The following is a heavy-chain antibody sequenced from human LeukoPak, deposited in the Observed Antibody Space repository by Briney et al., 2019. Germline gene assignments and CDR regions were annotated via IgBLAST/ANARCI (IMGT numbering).Heavy chain of an antibody. CDR2: INHSGST. CDR3: ARVKATMVRGPWRVFDY. Sequence: SETLSLTCAVYGGSFSGYYWSWIRQPPGKGLEWIGEINHSGSTNYNPSLKSRVTISVDTSKNQFSLKLSSVTAADTAVHYCARVKATMVRGPWRVFDYWGQGTLVTVSS. CDR1: GGSFSGYY. V-gene: IGHV4-34*01. J-gene: IGHJ4*02. D-gene: IGHD3-10*01.